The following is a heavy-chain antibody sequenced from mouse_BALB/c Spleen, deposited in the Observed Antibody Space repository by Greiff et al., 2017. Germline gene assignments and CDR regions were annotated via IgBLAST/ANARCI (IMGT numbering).Heavy chain of an antibody. CDR2: INPYNGGT. CDR3: AREGSSYAMDY. Sequence: QLQQSGPELVKPGASVKVSCKASGYAFTCYNMYWVKQSHGKSREWIGYINPYNGGTSYNQKFKGKATLTVDESSSTAYMQLSSLTSEDSAVYYCAREGSSYAMDYWGQGTSVTVSS. V-gene: IGHV1S135*01. J-gene: IGHJ4*01. CDR1: GYAFTCYN. D-gene: IGHD1-1*01.